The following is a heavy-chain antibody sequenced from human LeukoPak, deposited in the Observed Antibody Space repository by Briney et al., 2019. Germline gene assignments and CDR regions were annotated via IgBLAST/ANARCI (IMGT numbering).Heavy chain of an antibody. CDR2: INPNSGGT. D-gene: IGHD1-26*01. CDR1: GYTFTGYY. CDR3: ARDLGGSYILIDY. V-gene: IGHV1-2*02. Sequence: ASVKVSCKASGYTFTGYYMHWVRQAPGQGLEWMGWINPNSGGTNYAQKFQGRVTMTRDTSISTAYMELSRLRSDDTAVYYCARDLGGSYILIDYWGQGTLVTVSS. J-gene: IGHJ4*02.